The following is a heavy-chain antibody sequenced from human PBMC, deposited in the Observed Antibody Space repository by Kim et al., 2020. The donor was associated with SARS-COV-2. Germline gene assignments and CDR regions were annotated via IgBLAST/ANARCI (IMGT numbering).Heavy chain of an antibody. J-gene: IGHJ2*01. V-gene: IGHV3-30*18. CDR1: GFTFSKYG. CDR2: VSYDGSIK. D-gene: IGHD3-16*01. CDR3: AKVLGLGLSVYSYFDH. Sequence: GGSLRLSCAASGFTFSKYGMHWVRQAPGKGLEWVAVVSYDGSIKYYTESVKGRFTISRDNSEDTLYLQMDSLRPEDTAVYYCAKVLGLGLSVYSYFDHWG.